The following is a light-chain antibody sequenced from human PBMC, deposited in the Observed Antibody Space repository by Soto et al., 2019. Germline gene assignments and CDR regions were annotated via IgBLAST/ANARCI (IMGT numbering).Light chain of an antibody. CDR2: GAS. V-gene: IGKV3-20*01. CDR3: QQYGGSRWT. J-gene: IGKJ1*01. CDR1: QSVSSTY. Sequence: EIVLTQSPGTLSLSPGERATLSGRASQSVSSTYLAWYQQKPGQAPRLLIYGASNRATGIPDRFSGSGSGTDFTLTISRLEPEDFAVYYCQQYGGSRWTFGQGTRVDI.